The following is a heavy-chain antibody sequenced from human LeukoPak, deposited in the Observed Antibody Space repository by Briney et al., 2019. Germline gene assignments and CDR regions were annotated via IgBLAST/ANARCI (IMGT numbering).Heavy chain of an antibody. Sequence: SETLSLTCAVSGYSINNVHYWAWIRQPPGKGLEWIGNISQSAIASYNPSLKGRVTISLDTSNNHFSLNLRSVTTADTAVYFCARASVEHSIVAGDYFDSWGQGTLVTVSS. J-gene: IGHJ4*02. V-gene: IGHV4-38-2*01. CDR3: ARASVEHSIVAGDYFDS. CDR2: ISQSAIA. CDR1: GYSINNVHY. D-gene: IGHD2-15*01.